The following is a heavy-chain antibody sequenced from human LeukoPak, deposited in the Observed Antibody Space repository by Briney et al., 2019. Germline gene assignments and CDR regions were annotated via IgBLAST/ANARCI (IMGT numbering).Heavy chain of an antibody. Sequence: GGSLRLSCAASGFTFDDYAMHWVRHAPGKGLEWVSGISWNSGSIGYADSVKGRFTISRDNAKNSLYLQMNSLRGEDTALYYCAKDGRYYGSGSYLDAFDIWGQGTMVTVSS. CDR2: ISWNSGSI. J-gene: IGHJ3*02. CDR3: AKDGRYYGSGSYLDAFDI. D-gene: IGHD3-10*01. CDR1: GFTFDDYA. V-gene: IGHV3-9*01.